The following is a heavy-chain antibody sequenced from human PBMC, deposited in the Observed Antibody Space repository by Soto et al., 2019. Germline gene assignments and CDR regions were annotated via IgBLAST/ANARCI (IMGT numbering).Heavy chain of an antibody. Sequence: GGSLRLSCAASGFTFSDYYMSWIRQAPGKGLEWVSYISSSGSTIYYADSVKGRFTISRDNAKNSLYLQMNSLRAEDTAVYYCARDNFYFEWYSSSYDGGGAFDIWGQGTMVTVSS. CDR3: ARDNFYFEWYSSSYDGGGAFDI. CDR1: GFTFSDYY. J-gene: IGHJ3*02. D-gene: IGHD6-13*01. CDR2: ISSSGSTI. V-gene: IGHV3-11*01.